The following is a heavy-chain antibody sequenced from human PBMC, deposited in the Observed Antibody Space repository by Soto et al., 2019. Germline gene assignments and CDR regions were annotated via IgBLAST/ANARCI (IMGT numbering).Heavy chain of an antibody. J-gene: IGHJ4*02. Sequence: GSLRLCCAAAGLSLTRYSMNWVRQAPGKGLEWVSSISSTTNYIYYGDSMKGRFTISRDNAKNSLYLEMNSLRAEDTAVYYWARESEDLTSNFDYWGQGTLVTVSS. V-gene: IGHV3-21*06. CDR1: GLSLTRYS. CDR2: ISSTTNYI. CDR3: ARESEDLTSNFDY.